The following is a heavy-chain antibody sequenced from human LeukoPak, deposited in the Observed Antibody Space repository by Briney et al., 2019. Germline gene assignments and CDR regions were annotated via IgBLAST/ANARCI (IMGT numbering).Heavy chain of an antibody. CDR2: IYSGGST. CDR1: GFTVSSNY. J-gene: IGHJ3*02. V-gene: IGHV3-66*01. CDR3: AREGTAAGPTEGAFDI. D-gene: IGHD6-13*01. Sequence: PGGSLRLSCAASGFTVSSNYMGWVRQAPGKGLEWVSVIYSGGSTYYADSVKGRFTISRDNSKNTLYLQMNSLRAEDTAVYYCAREGTAAGPTEGAFDIWGQGTMVTVSS.